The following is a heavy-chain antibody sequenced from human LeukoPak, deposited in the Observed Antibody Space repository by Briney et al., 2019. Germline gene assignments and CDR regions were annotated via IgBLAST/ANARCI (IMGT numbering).Heavy chain of an antibody. CDR2: ISAYNGDT. CDR3: ARRGGGYCTSTRCCCMDV. Sequence: ASAKVSCKASGYTFTNYGITWVRQAPGQGLEWMGWISAYNGDTNFAQKFQDRVTMTTDTSTSTAYMELRTLRSDDTAVYYCARRGGGYCTSTRCCCMDVWGKGTTVTVSS. V-gene: IGHV1-18*01. CDR1: GYTFTNYG. J-gene: IGHJ6*03. D-gene: IGHD2-2*01.